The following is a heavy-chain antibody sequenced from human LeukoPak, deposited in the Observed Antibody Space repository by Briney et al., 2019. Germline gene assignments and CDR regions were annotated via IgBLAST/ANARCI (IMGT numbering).Heavy chain of an antibody. D-gene: IGHD5-18*01. J-gene: IGHJ3*02. CDR3: ARSRRGYSYGYVWTDAFDI. V-gene: IGHV3-30-3*01. CDR1: GFTFSSYA. Sequence: GGSLRLSCAASGFTFSSYAMHWVRQAPGKGLEWVAVISYDGSNKYYADSVKGRFTISRDNSKNTLYLQMNSLRAEDTAVYYCARSRRGYSYGYVWTDAFDIWGQGTMVTVSS. CDR2: ISYDGSNK.